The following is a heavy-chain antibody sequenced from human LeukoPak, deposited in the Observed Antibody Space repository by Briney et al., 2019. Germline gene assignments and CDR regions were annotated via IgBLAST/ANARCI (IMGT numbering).Heavy chain of an antibody. CDR2: IYPGDSDT. CDR1: GYSFTSYW. Sequence: GESLKISCKGSGYSFTSYWIGWVRQMPGKGLEWMGIIYPGDSDTRYSPSFQGQVTISADKSISTAYLQWSSLKASDTAMYYCARSRGVVVPAATYYFDYWGQGTLVTVSS. D-gene: IGHD2-2*01. CDR3: ARSRGVVVPAATYYFDY. V-gene: IGHV5-51*01. J-gene: IGHJ4*02.